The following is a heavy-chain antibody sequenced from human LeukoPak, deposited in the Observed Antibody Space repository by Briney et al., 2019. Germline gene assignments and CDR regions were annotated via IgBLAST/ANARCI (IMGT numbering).Heavy chain of an antibody. CDR1: GASISNYY. Sequence: PSEALSLTCTVSGASISNYYWSWIRQPAGKGLEWTGRLYTSGSINFNPSLKSRITMSVDTSKNQFSLRLSSVTAADTAVYYRAGATWGSGYFDYWGQGTLVTVSS. CDR2: LYTSGSI. CDR3: AGATWGSGYFDY. V-gene: IGHV4-4*07. J-gene: IGHJ4*02. D-gene: IGHD7-27*01.